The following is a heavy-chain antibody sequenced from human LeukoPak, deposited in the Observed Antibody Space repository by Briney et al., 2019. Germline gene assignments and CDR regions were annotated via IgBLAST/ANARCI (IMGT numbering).Heavy chain of an antibody. Sequence: SVKVSCKASGGTFSSYAISWVRQAPGQGLEWMGGIIPIFGTTNYAQKFQGRVTITADESTSTAYMELSSLRSEDTAVYYCARGRVMVRGGNWFDPWGQGTLVTVSP. CDR3: ARGRVMVRGGNWFDP. CDR2: IIPIFGTT. J-gene: IGHJ5*02. V-gene: IGHV1-69*01. CDR1: GGTFSSYA. D-gene: IGHD3-10*01.